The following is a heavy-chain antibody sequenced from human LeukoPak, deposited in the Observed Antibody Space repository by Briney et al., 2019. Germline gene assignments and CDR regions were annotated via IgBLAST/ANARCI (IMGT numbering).Heavy chain of an antibody. CDR2: ISYSGST. D-gene: IGHD3-10*01. V-gene: IGHV4-59*12. CDR1: GGSIGSYY. Sequence: SETLSLTRTVSGGSIGSYYWSWIRQPPGKGLEWIGHISYSGSTNYNPSLKSRVTISVDTSKNQFSLKLSSVTAADTAVYYCARDGPREVLDYWGQGTLVTVSS. J-gene: IGHJ4*02. CDR3: ARDGPREVLDY.